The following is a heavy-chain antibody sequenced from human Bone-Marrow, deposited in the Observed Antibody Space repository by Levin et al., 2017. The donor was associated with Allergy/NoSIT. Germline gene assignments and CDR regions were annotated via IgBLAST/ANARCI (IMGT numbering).Heavy chain of an antibody. CDR1: GYSFATYW. CDR3: ARHPGVVPASLRIDY. V-gene: IGHV5-51*01. Sequence: GESLKISCYGSGYSFATYWIGWVRQMPGKGLEWMGIIYPGDSDTRYSPSFQGQVTISVDKFISTAYLQWSSLKASDTAMYYCARHPGVVPASLRIDYWGQGTLVTVSS. D-gene: IGHD2-2*01. J-gene: IGHJ4*02. CDR2: IYPGDSDT.